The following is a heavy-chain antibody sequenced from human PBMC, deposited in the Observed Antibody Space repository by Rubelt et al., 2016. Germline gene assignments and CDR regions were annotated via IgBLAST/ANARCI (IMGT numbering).Heavy chain of an antibody. CDR2: IRGGGGST. CDR3: AKGVESYFDY. V-gene: IGHV3-23*01. J-gene: IGHJ4*02. CDR1: GFTFSSYA. Sequence: EVQLLESGGGLVQPGGSLRLSCAASGFTFSSYAMSWVRKAPGKGLEWVSAIRGGGGSTYLADSGKGRLTISGYNSKNTLYLQMNSLRAEDTAVYYCAKGVESYFDYWGQGTLVTVSS. D-gene: IGHD5-24*01.